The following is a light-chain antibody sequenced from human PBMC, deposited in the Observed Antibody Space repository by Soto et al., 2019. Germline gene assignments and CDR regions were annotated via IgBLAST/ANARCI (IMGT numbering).Light chain of an antibody. CDR2: GVS. V-gene: IGLV2-14*01. J-gene: IGLJ2*01. CDR1: RSDVGGYNY. CDR3: SSYTSSTTVL. Sequence: QSALTQPASVSGSPGQSITIYCTGTRSDVGGYNYVSWYQQHPGKAPKLMIYGVSNRPSGVYNRFSGSKSVNTASLTISGLQVEHEAYYYFSSYTSSTTVLFGGGTKPTV.